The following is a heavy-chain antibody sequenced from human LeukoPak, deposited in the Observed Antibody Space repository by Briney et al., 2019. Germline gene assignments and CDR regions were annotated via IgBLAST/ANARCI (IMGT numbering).Heavy chain of an antibody. Sequence: ASMKVSCKASGYSFTSYAINWVRQAPGQGLEWMGRISTNNGNTNYPRNLQGRVTLTTDTSTSTAYRELRSLRSDDTAVYHCARDGISATDYWGQGTLVTVSS. CDR1: GYSFTSYA. CDR3: ARDGISATDY. CDR2: ISTNNGNT. J-gene: IGHJ4*02. V-gene: IGHV1-18*04. D-gene: IGHD1-26*01.